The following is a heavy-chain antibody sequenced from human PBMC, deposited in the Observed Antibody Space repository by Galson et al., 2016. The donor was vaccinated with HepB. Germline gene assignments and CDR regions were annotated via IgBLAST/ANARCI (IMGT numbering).Heavy chain of an antibody. V-gene: IGHV3-30*18. CDR2: ISYDGSKT. CDR1: GFTFSSYS. J-gene: IGHJ4*02. D-gene: IGHD3-10*01. Sequence: SLRLSCAASGFTFSSYSMNWVRQAPGKGLEWVAVISYDGSKTYYADSVKGRFTISRDNSKNTLYLQMNSLRTEDTAVYYCAKDPYYYGSGSYYFDYWGQGTLVTVSS. CDR3: AKDPYYYGSGSYYFDY.